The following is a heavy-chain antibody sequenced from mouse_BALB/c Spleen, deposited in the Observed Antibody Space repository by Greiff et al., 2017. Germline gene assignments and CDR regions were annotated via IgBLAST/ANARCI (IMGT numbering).Heavy chain of an antibody. D-gene: IGHD2-14*01. CDR2: IWAGGST. V-gene: IGHV2-9*02. J-gene: IGHJ3*01. CDR1: GFSLTSYG. Sequence: VKLVESGPGLVAPSQSLSITCTVSGFSLTSYGVHWVRQPPGKGLEWLGVIWAGGSTNYNSALMSRLSISKDNSKSQVFLKMNSLQTDDTAMYYCARDLKPPWYDGFAYWGQGTLVTVSA. CDR3: ARDLKPPWYDGFAY.